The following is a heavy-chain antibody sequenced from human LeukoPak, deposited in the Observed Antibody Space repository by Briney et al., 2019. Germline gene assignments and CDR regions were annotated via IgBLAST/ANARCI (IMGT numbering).Heavy chain of an antibody. V-gene: IGHV4-4*02. CDR1: GGSISSSNW. D-gene: IGHD3-10*01. CDR2: IYHSGST. CDR3: ARDPRDMVRGVIIAAGFDY. J-gene: IGHJ4*02. Sequence: SSETLSLTCAVSGGSISSSNWWSWVRQPPGKGLEWIGEIYHSGSTNYNPSLKSRVTISVDTSKNQFSLKLSSVTAADTAVYYCARDPRDMVRGVIIAAGFDYWGQGTLVTVSS.